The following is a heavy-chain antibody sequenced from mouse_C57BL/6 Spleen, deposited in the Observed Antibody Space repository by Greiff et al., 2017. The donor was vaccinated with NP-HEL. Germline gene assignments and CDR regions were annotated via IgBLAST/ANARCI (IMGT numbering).Heavy chain of an antibody. CDR3: AKNRWDGGDYFDY. V-gene: IGHV2-5*01. CDR2: IWRGGST. Sequence: VHLVESGPGLVQPSQSLSITCTVSGFSLTSYGAHWVRQSPGKGLEWLGVIWRGGSTDYNAAFMSRLSITKDNSKSQVFFKMNSLQADDTAIYYCAKNRWDGGDYFDYWGQGTTLTVSS. D-gene: IGHD4-1*01. J-gene: IGHJ2*01. CDR1: GFSLTSYG.